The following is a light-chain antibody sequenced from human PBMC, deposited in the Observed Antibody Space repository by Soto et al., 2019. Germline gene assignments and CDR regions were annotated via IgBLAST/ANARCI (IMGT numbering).Light chain of an antibody. CDR2: SNN. J-gene: IGLJ2*01. CDR1: SSNLGNNY. V-gene: IGLV1-47*02. CDR3: ALWDDSLNMV. Sequence: QSVLTQPPSASGTPGQRVTISCSGSSSNLGNNYVYWYQHVPGTAPKLLIYSNNQRPSGVPDRYSASKSGSSASLAISGLRSEDEADYYCALWDDSLNMVFGGGIKVTVL.